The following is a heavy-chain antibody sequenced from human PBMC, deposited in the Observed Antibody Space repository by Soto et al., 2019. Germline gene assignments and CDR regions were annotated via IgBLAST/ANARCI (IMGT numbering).Heavy chain of an antibody. CDR1: GFIFKSYG. CDR2: ISYDGNNI. J-gene: IGHJ4*02. CDR3: AKVGGGSGYAKVDY. Sequence: PGGSLRLSCAASGFIFKSYGMHWVRQAPGKGLEWVAVISYDGNNIYYADSLKGRFTISRDNSKNTLYLQMNSLRAEDTALYYCAKVGGGSGYAKVDYWGPGTLVTVS. V-gene: IGHV3-30*18. D-gene: IGHD5-12*01.